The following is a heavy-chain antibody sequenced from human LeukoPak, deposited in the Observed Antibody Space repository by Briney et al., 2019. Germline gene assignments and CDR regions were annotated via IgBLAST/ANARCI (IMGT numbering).Heavy chain of an antibody. D-gene: IGHD3-3*01. V-gene: IGHV3-7*01. Sequence: PGGSLRLSCAASGFTFSSYWMSWVRQAPGKGLEWVANIKQDGSEKYYVDSVKGRFTISRDNAKNSLYLQMNSLRAEDTAVYYCARVTIFGVVGNYYHYYMDVWGKGTTVTVSS. CDR3: ARVTIFGVVGNYYHYYMDV. J-gene: IGHJ6*03. CDR2: IKQDGSEK. CDR1: GFTFSSYW.